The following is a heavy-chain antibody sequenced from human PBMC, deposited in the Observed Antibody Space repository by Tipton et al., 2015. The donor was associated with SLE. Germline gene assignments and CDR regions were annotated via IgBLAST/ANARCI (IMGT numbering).Heavy chain of an antibody. CDR2: FYGGST. J-gene: IGHJ4*02. CDR3: ARLPDYFDH. CDR1: GGSINSRY. V-gene: IGHV4-59*11. Sequence: TLSLTCTVSGGSINSRYWSWIRQPPGKGLEWIGYFYGGSTSYNPSLQSRVTISVDTSKNQFSLKLRSVTAADTAVYYCARLPDYFDHWGQGALVTVSS.